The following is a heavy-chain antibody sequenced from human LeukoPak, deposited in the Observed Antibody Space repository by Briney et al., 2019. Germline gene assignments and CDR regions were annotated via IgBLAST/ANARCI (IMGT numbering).Heavy chain of an antibody. CDR2: IYYSGST. CDR3: ASLIAVAEDY. Sequence: SETLSLTCTVSGYSISSGYYWGWIRQPPGKGLEWIGSIYYSGSTYYNPSLKSRVTISVDTSKNQFSLKLSSVTAADTAVYYCASLIAVAEDYWGQGTLVTVSS. D-gene: IGHD6-19*01. J-gene: IGHJ4*02. V-gene: IGHV4-38-2*02. CDR1: GYSISSGYY.